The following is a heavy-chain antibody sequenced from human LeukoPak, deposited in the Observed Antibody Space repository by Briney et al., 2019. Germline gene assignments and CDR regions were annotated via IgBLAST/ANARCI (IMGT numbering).Heavy chain of an antibody. Sequence: ASVRVSCKASGYTFTSYYMHWVRQAPGQGLEWMGIINPSGGSTSYAQKFQGRVTMTRDTSTSTVYMELSSLRSEDTAVYYCARVLKTIFGGFIDYYDMDVWGQGTTSTVS. CDR3: ARVLKTIFGGFIDYYDMDV. V-gene: IGHV1-46*01. CDR1: GYTFTSYY. CDR2: INPSGGST. J-gene: IGHJ6*02. D-gene: IGHD3-3*01.